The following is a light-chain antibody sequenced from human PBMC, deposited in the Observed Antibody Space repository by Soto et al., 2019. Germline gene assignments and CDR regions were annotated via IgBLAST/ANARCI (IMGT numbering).Light chain of an antibody. CDR1: SSDVGSYNL. V-gene: IGLV2-23*03. J-gene: IGLJ2*01. CDR2: EGS. Sequence: QSALTQPASVSGSPGQSITISCTGTSSDVGSYNLVSWYQQHPGKAPKLMIYEGSKRPSGVSNRFSGSKSGNTASLTISGLQREDEADYYCCSYAGSSTFVVFGGGTQLTVL. CDR3: CSYAGSSTFVV.